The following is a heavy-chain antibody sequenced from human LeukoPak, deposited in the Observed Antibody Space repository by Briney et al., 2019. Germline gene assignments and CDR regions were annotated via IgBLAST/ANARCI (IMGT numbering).Heavy chain of an antibody. D-gene: IGHD3-10*01. CDR2: ISSSGSTI. Sequence: GGSLRLSCAASGFTFGDYYMSWIRQAPGKGLEWVSYISSSGSTIYYADSVKGRFTISRDNAKNSLYLRMNSLRAEDTAVYYCAREFRGGYFDYWGQGTLVTVSS. V-gene: IGHV3-11*01. J-gene: IGHJ4*02. CDR3: AREFRGGYFDY. CDR1: GFTFGDYY.